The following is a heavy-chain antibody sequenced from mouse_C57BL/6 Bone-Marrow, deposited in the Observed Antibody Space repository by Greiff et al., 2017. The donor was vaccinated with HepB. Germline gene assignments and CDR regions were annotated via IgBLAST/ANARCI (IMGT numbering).Heavy chain of an antibody. D-gene: IGHD1-1*01. Sequence: QVQLQQPGPELVKPGASVKLSCKASGYTFTSYWMHWVKQRPGQGLEWIGNINPSNGGTNYNEKFKSKATLTVDKSSSTAYMQLSSLTSEDSAVYYCARGGPTTVVAKDWYFDVWGTGTTVTVSS. CDR3: ARGGPTTVVAKDWYFDV. CDR2: INPSNGGT. V-gene: IGHV1-53*01. J-gene: IGHJ1*03. CDR1: GYTFTSYW.